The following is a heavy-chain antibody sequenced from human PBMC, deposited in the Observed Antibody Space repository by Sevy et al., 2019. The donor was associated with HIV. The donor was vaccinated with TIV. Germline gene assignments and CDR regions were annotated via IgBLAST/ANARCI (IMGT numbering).Heavy chain of an antibody. CDR3: ERDLTVTTWYYFDY. V-gene: IGHV3-30-3*01. J-gene: IGHJ4*02. CDR1: GFTFSSYA. CDR2: ISYEGSNK. Sequence: GSLRLSCAASGFTFSSYAMHWVRQAPGKGLEWVAVISYEGSNKYYADSVKGRFTISRDNSKNTLYLQMNSLRAEDTAVYYCERDLTVTTWYYFDYWGQGTLVTVSS. D-gene: IGHD4-17*01.